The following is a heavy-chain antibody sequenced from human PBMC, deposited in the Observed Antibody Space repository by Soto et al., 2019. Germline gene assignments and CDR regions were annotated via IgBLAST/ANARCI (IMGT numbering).Heavy chain of an antibody. V-gene: IGHV1-69*02. CDR1: GGTFSSYT. J-gene: IGHJ6*02. D-gene: IGHD2-15*01. CDR3: ARAIVVVVAATRSDYYYYGMDV. CDR2: IIPILGIA. Sequence: QVQLVQSGAEVKKPGSSVKVSCKASGGTFSSYTISWVRQAPGQGLEWMGRIIPILGIANYAQKFQGRVTITADKSTSTAYMELSSLRSEDTAVYYCARAIVVVVAATRSDYYYYGMDVWGQGTTVTVSS.